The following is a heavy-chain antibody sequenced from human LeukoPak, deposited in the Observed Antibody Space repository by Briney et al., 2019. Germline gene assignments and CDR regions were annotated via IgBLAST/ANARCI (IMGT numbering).Heavy chain of an antibody. V-gene: IGHV3-23*01. CDR2: ISGSGGST. J-gene: IGHJ4*02. Sequence: GGSLRLSCAASGFTFNSYAMSWVRQAPGKGLEWGSVISGSGGSTYYADSVKGRFTISRDNSKNTLYLQMSSLRAEDTAVYYCAKDPAPIKGSGYWVYWGQGTLVTVSS. CDR3: AKDPAPIKGSGYWVY. D-gene: IGHD3-22*01. CDR1: GFTFNSYA.